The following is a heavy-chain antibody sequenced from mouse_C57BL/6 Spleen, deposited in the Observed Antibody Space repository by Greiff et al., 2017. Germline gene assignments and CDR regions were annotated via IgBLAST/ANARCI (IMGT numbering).Heavy chain of an antibody. CDR1: GFTFSSYA. CDR2: ISDGGSYT. CDR3: ARDHYYGSSGYYAMDY. D-gene: IGHD1-1*01. J-gene: IGHJ4*01. Sequence: EVKLMESGGGLVKPGGSLKLSCAASGFTFSSYAMSWVRQTPEKRLEWVATISDGGSYTYYPDNVKGRFTISRDNAKNNLYLQMSHLKSEDTAMYYCARDHYYGSSGYYAMDYWGQGTSVTVSS. V-gene: IGHV5-4*01.